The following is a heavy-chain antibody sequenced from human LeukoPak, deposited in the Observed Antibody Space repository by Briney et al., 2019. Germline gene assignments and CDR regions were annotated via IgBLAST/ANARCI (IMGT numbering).Heavy chain of an antibody. CDR2: ITSSDSGG. V-gene: IGHV3-11*01. J-gene: IGHJ4*02. Sequence: GGSLRLSCAASGFTFSNHYMSWIRQAPGRGLEWVSYITSSDSGGFYADSVKGRFTISRDNAKNSLYLQMNSLRVEDTAVYYCARDGDTTSKVDYLGQGTLVTVSS. CDR3: ARDGDTTSKVDY. CDR1: GFTFSNHY. D-gene: IGHD4-11*01.